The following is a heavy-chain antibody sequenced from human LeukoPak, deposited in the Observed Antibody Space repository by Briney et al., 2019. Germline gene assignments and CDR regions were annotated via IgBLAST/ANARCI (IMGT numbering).Heavy chain of an antibody. V-gene: IGHV3-23*01. J-gene: IGHJ4*02. CDR2: ISGSGDST. D-gene: IGHD3-16*01. CDR3: AKGGWGTVPDY. CDR1: GFTFSNYA. Sequence: TGGSLRLSCAASGFTFSNYAVPWVRQAPGKGLEWVSTISGSGDSTYYSDSVKGRFTISRDNSENTLYLQLNSLRAEDTAVYYCAKGGWGTVPDYWGQGTLVTVSP.